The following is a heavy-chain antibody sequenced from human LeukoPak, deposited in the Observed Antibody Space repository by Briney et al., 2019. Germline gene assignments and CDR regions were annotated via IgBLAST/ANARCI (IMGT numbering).Heavy chain of an antibody. Sequence: ASVKVSCKASGYTFTSYAISWVRQAPGQGLEWVGWINSYNGNTNYAQKLQGRVTMTRNTSISTAYMELSSLRSEDTAVYYCARVSGDYESYYYGMDVWGQGTTVTVSS. D-gene: IGHD4-17*01. V-gene: IGHV1-18*01. J-gene: IGHJ6*02. CDR2: INSYNGNT. CDR1: GYTFTSYA. CDR3: ARVSGDYESYYYGMDV.